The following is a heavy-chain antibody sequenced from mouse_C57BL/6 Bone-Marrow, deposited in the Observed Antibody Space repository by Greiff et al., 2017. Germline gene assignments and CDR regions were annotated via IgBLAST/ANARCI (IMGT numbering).Heavy chain of an antibody. CDR3: ARYAAEYSNYDAMDY. V-gene: IGHV1-58*01. CDR2: IYIGNGYT. D-gene: IGHD2-5*01. J-gene: IGHJ4*01. Sequence: VQLQQSGAELVRPGSSVKMSCKTSGYTFTSYGINWVKQRPGQGLEWIGYIYIGNGYTAYNEKFKGKATLTSDTSSSTAYMQLSSLTSEDSAIYVCARYAAEYSNYDAMDYWGQGTAVTLSS. CDR1: GYTFTSYG.